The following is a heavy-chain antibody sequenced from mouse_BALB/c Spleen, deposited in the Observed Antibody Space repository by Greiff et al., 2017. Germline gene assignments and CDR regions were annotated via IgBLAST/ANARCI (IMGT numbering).Heavy chain of an antibody. CDR3: ARNYGNYDAMDY. D-gene: IGHD2-1*01. V-gene: IGHV2-2*02. Sequence: VQLVESGPGLVQPSQRLSITCTVSGFSFTSYGVHWVRQSPGKGLEWLGVLWSGGSTDYNAAFISRLSISKDNSKSQVFFKMNSLQANDTAIYYCARNYGNYDAMDYWGQGTSVTVSA. J-gene: IGHJ4*01. CDR2: LWSGGST. CDR1: GFSFTSYG.